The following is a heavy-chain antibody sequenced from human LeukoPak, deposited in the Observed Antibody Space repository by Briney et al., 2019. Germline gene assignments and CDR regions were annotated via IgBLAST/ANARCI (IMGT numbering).Heavy chain of an antibody. V-gene: IGHV4-59*01. J-gene: IGHJ4*02. CDR2: SFYTGST. CDR1: DDSISSYY. D-gene: IGHD6-19*01. Sequence: PSETLSLTRTVSDDSISSYYWSWIRQPPGKALEWVGYSFYTGSTNYNPSLKSRVTISVDTSKNHFSLKLSSVTAADTAVYYCARHHHYTSGFDYWGQGTLVTVSS. CDR3: ARHHHYTSGFDY.